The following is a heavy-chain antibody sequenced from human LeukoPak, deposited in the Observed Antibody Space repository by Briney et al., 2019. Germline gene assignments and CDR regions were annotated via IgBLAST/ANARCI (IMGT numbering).Heavy chain of an antibody. J-gene: IGHJ4*02. Sequence: TSETLSLTCTVSGGSISSYYWSWIRQPPGKGLEWIGYIYYSGSTNYNPSLKSRVTTSVDTSKNQFSLKLSSVTAADTAVYYCARRGYYGSGSLDYWGQGTLVTVSS. D-gene: IGHD3-10*01. CDR1: GGSISSYY. V-gene: IGHV4-59*08. CDR2: IYYSGST. CDR3: ARRGYYGSGSLDY.